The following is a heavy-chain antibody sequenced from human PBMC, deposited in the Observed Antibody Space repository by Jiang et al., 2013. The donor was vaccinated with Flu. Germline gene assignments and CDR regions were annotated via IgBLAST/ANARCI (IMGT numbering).Heavy chain of an antibody. CDR2: IYPDDSDA. Sequence: GAEVKKPGESLKISCKGSGYSFTTSWIAWVRQMPGKGLEWMGIIYPDDSDARYSPSFQGQVTISAAKSISTAYLQWSSLKASDTAIYYCARYHTSGSWFDPWGQGTLVTVSS. CDR1: GYSFTTSW. V-gene: IGHV5-51*01. D-gene: IGHD6-19*01. CDR3: ARYHTSGSWFDP. J-gene: IGHJ5*02.